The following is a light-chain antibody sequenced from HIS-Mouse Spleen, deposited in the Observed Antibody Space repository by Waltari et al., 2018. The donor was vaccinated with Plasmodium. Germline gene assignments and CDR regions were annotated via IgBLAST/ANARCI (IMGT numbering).Light chain of an antibody. V-gene: IGLV2-23*01. Sequence: QSALTQPASVSGSPGQSITISCTGTSRDVGSYNLVSWYQQHPGKAPKLMIYEGSKRHSGVSNRFSGSKSGNTASLTSSGLQAEDEADYYCCSYAGSSTNWVFGGGTKLTVL. CDR1: SRDVGSYNL. J-gene: IGLJ3*02. CDR3: CSYAGSSTNWV. CDR2: EGS.